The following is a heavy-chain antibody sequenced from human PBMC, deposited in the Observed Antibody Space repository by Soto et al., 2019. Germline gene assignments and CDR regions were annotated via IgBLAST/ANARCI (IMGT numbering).Heavy chain of an antibody. CDR2: INHSGST. Sequence: LEILSLTCAVYGGSFSGYYWSWIRQPPGKGLEWIGEINHSGSTNYNPSLKSRVTISVDTSKNQFSLKLSSVTAADTAVYYCARGVVGGYGADDYWGQGTLVTVSS. CDR1: GGSFSGYY. J-gene: IGHJ4*02. CDR3: ARGVVGGYGADDY. D-gene: IGHD5-12*01. V-gene: IGHV4-34*01.